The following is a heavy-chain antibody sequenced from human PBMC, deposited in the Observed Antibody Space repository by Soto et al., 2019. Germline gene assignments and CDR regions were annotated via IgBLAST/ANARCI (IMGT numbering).Heavy chain of an antibody. CDR3: AKERGFTGYDWYFDL. CDR2: ISYDGSTK. J-gene: IGHJ2*01. V-gene: IGHV3-30*18. CDR1: AFTFSDFG. Sequence: QVQLVESGGGVVRPGRSLRLSCAASAFTFSDFGMHWVRQAPGKELEWVAVISYDGSTKYYTDSVKGRFTISRDNSKYTLFPQMNSLRAEDTAMYYCAKERGFTGYDWYFDLWGRGTLVTVSS. D-gene: IGHD5-12*01.